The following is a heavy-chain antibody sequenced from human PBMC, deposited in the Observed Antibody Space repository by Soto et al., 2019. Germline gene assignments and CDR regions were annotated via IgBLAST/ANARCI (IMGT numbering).Heavy chain of an antibody. D-gene: IGHD3-3*01. CDR2: INHSGST. V-gene: IGHV4-34*01. J-gene: IGHJ5*02. CDR1: GGSFGGYY. Sequence: PSETLSLTCAVYGGSFGGYYWSWIRQPPGKGLEWIGEINHSGSTNYNPSLKSRVTISVDTSKNQFSLKLSSVTAADTAVYYCARARLTFTIFGVVTNWFDPWGQGTLVTVSS. CDR3: ARARLTFTIFGVVTNWFDP.